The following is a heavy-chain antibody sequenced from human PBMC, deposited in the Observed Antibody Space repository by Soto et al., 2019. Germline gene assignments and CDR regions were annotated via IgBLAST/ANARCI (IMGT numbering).Heavy chain of an antibody. V-gene: IGHV3-30-3*01. J-gene: IGHJ4*02. D-gene: IGHD4-17*01. CDR3: ARDHYGDYARFLAQRFDY. CDR1: GFTFSSYA. Sequence: QVQLVESGGGVVQPGRSLRLSCAASGFTFSSYAMHWVRQDPGKGLEWVAVISYDGSNKYYADSVKGRFTISRDNSKNTLYLQMNSLRAEDTEVYYCARDHYGDYARFLAQRFDYWGQGTLVTVSS. CDR2: ISYDGSNK.